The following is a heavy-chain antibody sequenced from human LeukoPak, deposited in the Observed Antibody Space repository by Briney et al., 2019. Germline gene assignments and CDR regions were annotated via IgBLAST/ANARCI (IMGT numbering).Heavy chain of an antibody. J-gene: IGHJ4*02. D-gene: IGHD5-12*01. V-gene: IGHV3-53*01. CDR1: GFTVSSNY. CDR2: IASGGNT. CDR3: ARGRGYRDYDRPLDY. Sequence: GGSLRLSCAASGFTVSSNYMNWVRQAPGKGLEWVSVIASGGNTYYADSVKGRFTTSRDNSKNTLYVQMNSLRAEDTAIYYCARGRGYRDYDRPLDYWGQGTLVTVSS.